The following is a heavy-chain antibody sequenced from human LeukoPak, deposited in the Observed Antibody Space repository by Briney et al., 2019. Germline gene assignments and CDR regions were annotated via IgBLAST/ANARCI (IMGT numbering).Heavy chain of an antibody. CDR1: GFTFSSYN. V-gene: IGHV3-21*01. J-gene: IGHJ6*03. D-gene: IGHD6-13*01. Sequence: GGSLRLSCAASGFTFSSYNMNWVRQAPGKGLEWVSSITSGSSYIYYADSVKGRFTISRDNAKNSLYLQMNSLRAEDTAVYYCASMYSSSWANTYYYYYYMDVWGKGTTVTISS. CDR3: ASMYSSSWANTYYYYYYMDV. CDR2: ITSGSSYI.